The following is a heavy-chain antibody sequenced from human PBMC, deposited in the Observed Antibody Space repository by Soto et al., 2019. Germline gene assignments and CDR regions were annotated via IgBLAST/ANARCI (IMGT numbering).Heavy chain of an antibody. V-gene: IGHV1-69*10. CDR2: IIPMLDIV. J-gene: IGHJ4*02. CDR1: GDTFGTYP. Sequence: ASVKVSCKASGDTFGTYPVSWVRQAPGQGLEWMGGIIPMLDIVHFAQTFEGRVTITADEFSNTVYMELSSLRSDDTAVYYCATEASHEYFDQWGQGTLITVSS. CDR3: ATEASHEYFDQ.